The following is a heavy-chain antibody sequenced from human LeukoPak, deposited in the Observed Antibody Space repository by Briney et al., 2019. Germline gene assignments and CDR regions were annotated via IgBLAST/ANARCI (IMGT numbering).Heavy chain of an antibody. V-gene: IGHV3-30*03. CDR3: AREGGITMVRGVIISTYYYGMDV. CDR2: ISYDGSNK. J-gene: IGHJ6*02. CDR1: GFTFSSYG. Sequence: GGSLRLSCAASGFTFSSYGMHWVRQAPGKGLEWVAVISYDGSNKYYADSVKGRFTISRDNSKNTLYLQMNSLRAEDTAVYYCAREGGITMVRGVIISTYYYGMDVWGQGTTVTVSS. D-gene: IGHD3-10*01.